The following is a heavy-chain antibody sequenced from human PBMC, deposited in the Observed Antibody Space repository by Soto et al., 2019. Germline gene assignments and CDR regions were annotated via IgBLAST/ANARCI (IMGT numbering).Heavy chain of an antibody. CDR3: AKVLFPQDPSWILGGMDV. D-gene: IGHD5-18*01. CDR1: GGSISSSNW. J-gene: IGHJ6*02. V-gene: IGHV4-4*02. CDR2: IYHSGST. Sequence: SETLSLTCAVSGGSISSSNWWSWVRQPPGKGLEWIGEIYHSGSTNYNPSLKSRVTISVDKSKNQFSLKLSSVTAADTAVYYCAKVLFPQDPSWILGGMDVWGQGTTVTVSS.